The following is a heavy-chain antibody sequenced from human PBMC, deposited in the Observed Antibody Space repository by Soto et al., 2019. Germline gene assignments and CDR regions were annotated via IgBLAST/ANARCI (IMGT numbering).Heavy chain of an antibody. Sequence: PGGSLRLSCAASGFTFSSYGMHWVRQAPGKGLEWVAVISYDGSNKYYADSVKGRFTISRDNSKNTLYLQMNSLRAEDTAVYYCAKGGDTAKRPLYYGMDVWGQGTTVTVSS. V-gene: IGHV3-30*18. CDR1: GFTFSSYG. CDR2: ISYDGSNK. D-gene: IGHD5-18*01. CDR3: AKGGDTAKRPLYYGMDV. J-gene: IGHJ6*02.